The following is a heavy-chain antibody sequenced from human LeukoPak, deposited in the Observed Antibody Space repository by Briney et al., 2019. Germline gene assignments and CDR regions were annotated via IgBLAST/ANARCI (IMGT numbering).Heavy chain of an antibody. V-gene: IGHV3-9*01. CDR1: GFTFDDYA. J-gene: IGHJ3*02. Sequence: PGGSLRLSCAASGFTFDDYAMHWVRQAPGKGLEWVSGISWNSGSIGYADSVKGRFTISRDNAKNSLYLQMNSLRAEDTALYYCAKAGIFGDYRGGAFDIRGQGTMVTVSS. CDR3: AKAGIFGDYRGGAFDI. D-gene: IGHD4-17*01. CDR2: ISWNSGSI.